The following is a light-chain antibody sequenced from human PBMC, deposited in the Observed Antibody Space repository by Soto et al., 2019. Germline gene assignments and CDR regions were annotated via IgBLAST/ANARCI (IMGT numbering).Light chain of an antibody. V-gene: IGLV2-14*01. CDR1: TSDVGAYNY. CDR2: EVS. J-gene: IGLJ1*01. CDR3: SSKTSSSSPFV. Sequence: QSVLTQPASVSGSPGQSITISCTGSTSDVGAYNYVSWYKHHPGQAPQLMIYEVSNRPSGVSNRFSGSKSGNTASLTISGLQADDEADYYCSSKTSSSSPFVFGTGTKLTVL.